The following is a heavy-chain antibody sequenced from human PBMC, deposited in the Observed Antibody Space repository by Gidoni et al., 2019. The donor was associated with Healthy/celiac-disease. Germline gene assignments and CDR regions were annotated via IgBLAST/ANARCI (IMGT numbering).Heavy chain of an antibody. CDR1: GFTFSSYG. V-gene: IGHV3-30*02. CDR3: AKDGYYYDSSGYLAF. J-gene: IGHJ4*02. CDR2: IRYDGSNK. D-gene: IGHD3-22*01. Sequence: QVQLVESGGGVVQPGGSLRLSCAASGFTFSSYGMHWVRQAPGKGLEWVAFIRYDGSNKYYADSVKGRFTISRDNSKNTLYLQMNSLRAEDTAVYYCAKDGYYYDSSGYLAFWGQGTLVTVSS.